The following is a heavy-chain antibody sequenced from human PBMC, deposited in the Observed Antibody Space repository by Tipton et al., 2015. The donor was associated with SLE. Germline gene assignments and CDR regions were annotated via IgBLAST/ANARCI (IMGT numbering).Heavy chain of an antibody. D-gene: IGHD6-19*01. J-gene: IGHJ3*02. CDR3: ARSSGWRQGAFDI. CDR1: GYSISSGYY. V-gene: IGHV4-34*01. CDR2: INHSGST. Sequence: TLSLTCAVSGYSISSGYYWNWIRQPPGKGLEWIGEINHSGSTNYNPSLKSRVTISLDTSKNQFSLKLSSVTAADTAVYYCARSSGWRQGAFDIWGQGTMVTVSS.